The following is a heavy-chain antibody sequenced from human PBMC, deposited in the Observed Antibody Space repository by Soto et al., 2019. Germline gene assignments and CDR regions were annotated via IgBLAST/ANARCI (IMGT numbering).Heavy chain of an antibody. J-gene: IGHJ6*02. CDR2: ISSRSGTI. Sequence: LRLSCVASGFTFINYNMNWVRQAPGKGLEWVSYISSRSGTIYYADSVKGRFTISRDNAKNSLYLQMNSLRDEDTAVYYCARDCGKGYGMDVWGQGTTVTVS. CDR1: GFTFINYN. CDR3: ARDCGKGYGMDV. V-gene: IGHV3-48*02.